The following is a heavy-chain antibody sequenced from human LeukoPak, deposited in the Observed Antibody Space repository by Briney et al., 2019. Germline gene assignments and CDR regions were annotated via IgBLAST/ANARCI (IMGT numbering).Heavy chain of an antibody. CDR1: GGSISSSSYY. D-gene: IGHD3-10*01. J-gene: IGHJ4*02. CDR2: IYYSGST. V-gene: IGHV4-39*06. CDR3: THSNFDY. Sequence: SETLSLTCTVSGGSISSSSYYWGWIRQPPGKGLEWIGSIYYSGSTYYNPSLKSRVTISVDTSVYYCARGRGQSKYRKSRPAPGTHSNFDYWGQGTLVTVSS.